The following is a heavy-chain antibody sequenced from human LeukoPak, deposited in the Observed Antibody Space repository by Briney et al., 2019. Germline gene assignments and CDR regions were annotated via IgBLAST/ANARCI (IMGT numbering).Heavy chain of an antibody. CDR3: ARYSPPDSGSYNEPHYFDY. Sequence: PSETLSLTCAVYGGSFGVSNWGWIPNPPGKGLEWIGEINHSGSTNYNPSLKSRVTISVDTSKNQFSLKLSSVTAADTAVYYCARYSPPDSGSYNEPHYFDYWGQGTLVTVSS. J-gene: IGHJ4*02. CDR2: INHSGST. CDR1: GGSFGVSN. D-gene: IGHD1-26*01. V-gene: IGHV4-34*01.